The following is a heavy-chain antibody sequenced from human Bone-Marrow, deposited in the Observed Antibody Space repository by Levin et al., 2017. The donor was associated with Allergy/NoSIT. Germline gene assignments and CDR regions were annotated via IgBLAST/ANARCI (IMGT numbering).Heavy chain of an antibody. CDR3: ARDIDPFNPDTRLDY. CDR1: GFSFGNYP. Sequence: QAGGSLRLSCAASGFSFGNYPIHWVRQTPGKALEWVAAVSSDGAQKYYSDSMKGRFSVSRDNTKNTVILQVDSLKEEDTGVYYCARDIDPFNPDTRLDYWGQGTLVTVSS. V-gene: IGHV3-30*04. J-gene: IGHJ4*02. D-gene: IGHD1-26*01. CDR2: VSSDGAQK.